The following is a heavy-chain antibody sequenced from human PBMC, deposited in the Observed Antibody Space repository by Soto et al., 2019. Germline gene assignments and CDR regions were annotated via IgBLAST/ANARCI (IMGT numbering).Heavy chain of an antibody. CDR1: GFSLSNSRMG. J-gene: IGHJ4*01. D-gene: IGHD6-19*01. CDR2: VFSNDEK. Sequence: HVTWEESGPVLVKLTETLTLTGTASGFSLSNSRMGVSWIRQPSGKALEWLAHVFSNDEKSYSTSLKSRLTISKDTSKSQVVLTMTSLDPVDTATYSCVREYSSGGSDYWGQGTLVTVSS. V-gene: IGHV2-26*01. CDR3: VREYSSGGSDY.